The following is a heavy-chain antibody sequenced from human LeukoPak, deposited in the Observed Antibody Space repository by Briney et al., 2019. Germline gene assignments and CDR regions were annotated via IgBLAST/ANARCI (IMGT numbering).Heavy chain of an antibody. CDR1: GFPFTIYA. D-gene: IGHD3-10*01. J-gene: IGHJ4*02. Sequence: PGGSLRLSCAASGFPFTIYAMSWVRQAPGKGLEWVSSIGGSSTYYADSVKGRFTISRDTSKNTMDLQMNSLRAEDTAIYYCAKYRGFGDSYDSWGQGTLVTVSS. V-gene: IGHV3-23*01. CDR3: AKYRGFGDSYDS. CDR2: IGGSST.